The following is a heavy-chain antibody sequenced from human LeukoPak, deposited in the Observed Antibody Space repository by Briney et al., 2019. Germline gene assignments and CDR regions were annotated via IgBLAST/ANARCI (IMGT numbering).Heavy chain of an antibody. J-gene: IGHJ6*03. V-gene: IGHV1-8*03. CDR2: MNPNSGNT. Sequence: ASVKVSCKASGYTFTSYDINWVRQATGQGLEWMGWMNPNSGNTGYAQKFQGRVTITRNTSISTAYMELSSLRSEDTAVYYCARDTTVSWFGENYYMDVWGKGTTVTISS. D-gene: IGHD3-10*01. CDR3: ARDTTVSWFGENYYMDV. CDR1: GYTFTSYD.